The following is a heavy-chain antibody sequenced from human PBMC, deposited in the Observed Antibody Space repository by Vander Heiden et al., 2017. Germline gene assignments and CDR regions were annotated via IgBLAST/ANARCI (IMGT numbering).Heavy chain of an antibody. V-gene: IGHV4-39*01. CDR3: ARRGGSGSYSDY. CDR2: IYYSGST. Sequence: QLQLQESGPGLVKPSETPSLTCTVSGGSISSSSYYWGWMRKPPGKGLEWIGSIYYSGSTYYNPSLKSRVTISVDTSKTQFSLKLSSVTAADTAVYYCARRGGSGSYSDYWGQGTLVTVSS. J-gene: IGHJ4*02. D-gene: IGHD1-26*01. CDR1: GGSISSSSYY.